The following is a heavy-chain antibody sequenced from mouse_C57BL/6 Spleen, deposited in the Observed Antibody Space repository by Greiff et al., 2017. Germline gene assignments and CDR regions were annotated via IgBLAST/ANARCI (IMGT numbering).Heavy chain of an antibody. D-gene: IGHD1-1*02. CDR3: ARGTYYGPHFDY. CDR1: GYTFTTYP. V-gene: IGHV1-47*01. CDR2: FHPYNDDT. Sequence: VQLQESGAELVKPGASVKMSCKASGYTFTTYPIEWMKQNHGKSLEWIGNFHPYNDDTKYNEKFEGKATLTVEKSSSTVYLELSRLTSDDSAVYYCARGTYYGPHFDYWCQGTTLTVSS. J-gene: IGHJ2*01.